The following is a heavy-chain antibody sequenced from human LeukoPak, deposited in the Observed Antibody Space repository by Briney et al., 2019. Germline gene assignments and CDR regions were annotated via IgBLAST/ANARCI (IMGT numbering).Heavy chain of an antibody. CDR3: ARDSGYCSGGSCYFSRTYNWFDP. CDR2: ISYDGSNK. D-gene: IGHD2-15*01. CDR1: GFTFSSYA. J-gene: IGHJ5*02. Sequence: PGGSLRLSRAASGFTFSSYAMHWVRQAPGKGLEWVAVISYDGSNKYYADSVKGRFTISRDNSKNTLYLQMNSLRAEDTAVYYCARDSGYCSGGSCYFSRTYNWFDPWGQGTLVTVSS. V-gene: IGHV3-30*04.